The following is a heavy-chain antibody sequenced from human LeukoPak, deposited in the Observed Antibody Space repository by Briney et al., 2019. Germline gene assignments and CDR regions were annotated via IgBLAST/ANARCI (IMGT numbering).Heavy chain of an antibody. V-gene: IGHV4-34*01. CDR2: INHSGST. CDR3: ARGQKWGRSWFDP. Sequence: PSETLSLTCAVYGGSFSGYYWSWIRRPPVKGLEWIGEINHSGSTNYNPSLKSRVTISVDTSKNQFSLKLSSVTAADTAVYYCARGQKWGRSWFDPWGQGTLVTVSS. D-gene: IGHD3-16*01. J-gene: IGHJ5*02. CDR1: GGSFSGYY.